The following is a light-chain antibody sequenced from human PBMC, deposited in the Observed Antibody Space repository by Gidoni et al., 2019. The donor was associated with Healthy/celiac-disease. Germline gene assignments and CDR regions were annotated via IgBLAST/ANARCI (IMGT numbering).Light chain of an antibody. CDR2: WAS. V-gene: IGKV4-1*01. Sequence: DIVMTQSPDSLAVSLGERATINCKSSQSVLYSSNNKNYLAWYQQKPGQPPKLLIYWASTRESGVTDRFSDSGSGTDFTLTISSLQAEDVAVYYCQQYYSTPKTFXXXTKLEIK. J-gene: IGKJ2*01. CDR3: QQYYSTPKT. CDR1: QSVLYSSNNKNY.